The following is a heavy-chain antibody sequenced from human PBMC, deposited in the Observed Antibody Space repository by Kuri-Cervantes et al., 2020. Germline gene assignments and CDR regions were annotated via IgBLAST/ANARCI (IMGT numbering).Heavy chain of an antibody. CDR1: GFTFSSHW. Sequence: GGSLRLSCVASGFTFSSHWMSWVRQAPGKGLEWLANIRQDGSEKYYVDSVKGRFTISRDNAKNSLSLQMNSLRAEDTAVYYCAKYYCGSDCYGMDVWGQGTTVTVSS. J-gene: IGHJ6*02. CDR2: IRQDGSEK. D-gene: IGHD2-21*01. V-gene: IGHV3-7*01. CDR3: AKYYCGSDCYGMDV.